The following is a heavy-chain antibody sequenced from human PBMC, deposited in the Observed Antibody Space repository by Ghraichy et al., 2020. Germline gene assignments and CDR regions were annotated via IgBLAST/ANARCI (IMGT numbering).Heavy chain of an antibody. D-gene: IGHD1-26*01. V-gene: IGHV3-21*01. J-gene: IGHJ4*02. Sequence: GGSLRLSCVGSGFTFSTYSMNWARQAPGKGLEWVSSISSNSYYIYYADSVKGRFTISRDNAKNSLFLQMNSLTAEDTDVYYCARDFVSGSYPSLGYWGQGTLVTVSS. CDR2: ISSNSYYI. CDR1: GFTFSTYS. CDR3: ARDFVSGSYPSLGY.